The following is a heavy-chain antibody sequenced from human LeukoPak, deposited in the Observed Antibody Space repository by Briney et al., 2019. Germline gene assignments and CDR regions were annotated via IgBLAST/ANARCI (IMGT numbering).Heavy chain of an antibody. CDR2: VSYDGTET. Sequence: GGSLRLSCAASGYIFSRYGMHWVRQAPGKGLEWVAVVSYDGTETKYADSVKGRLNLSRDNSKNTVYLQMNSLTFEDTAVYYCARSARGVIFDVWGKGTTVIVSS. CDR3: ARSARGVIFDV. CDR1: GYIFSRYG. V-gene: IGHV3-30*03. J-gene: IGHJ6*04. D-gene: IGHD3-10*01.